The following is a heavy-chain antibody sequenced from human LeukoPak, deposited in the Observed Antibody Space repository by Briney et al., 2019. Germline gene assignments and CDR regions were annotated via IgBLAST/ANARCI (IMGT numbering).Heavy chain of an antibody. J-gene: IGHJ4*02. Sequence: GGSLRLSCAASGFTFSSYGMSWVRQAPGKGLEWVSTISNSDGSTYYADSVKGRFTISRDNSKNTLYLQMNSLRAEDTAVYYCARRAGAYSHPYDYWGQGTLVTVSS. CDR2: ISNSDGST. CDR3: ARRAGAYSHPYDY. V-gene: IGHV3-23*01. D-gene: IGHD4/OR15-4a*01. CDR1: GFTFSSYG.